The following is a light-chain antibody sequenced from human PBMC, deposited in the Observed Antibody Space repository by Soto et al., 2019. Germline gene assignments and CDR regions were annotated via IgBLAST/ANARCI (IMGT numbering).Light chain of an antibody. J-gene: IGLJ1*01. CDR2: DVS. CDR3: CSFAGRPYV. Sequence: QSVLTQPRSVSGSPGQSVTISCTGTSSDVGRYNYVSWYQHHPGKAPKLMIYDVSTRPSGVPDRFSGSKSGTTASLTISGLQAEDEADYYCCSFAGRPYVFGPGTKVTVL. CDR1: SSDVGRYNY. V-gene: IGLV2-11*01.